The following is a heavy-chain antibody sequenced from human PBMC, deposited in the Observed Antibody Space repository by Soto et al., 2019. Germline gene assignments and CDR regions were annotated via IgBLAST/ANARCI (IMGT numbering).Heavy chain of an antibody. CDR3: AKDLRQGASGATVYGMDV. D-gene: IGHD5-12*01. CDR1: GFTFTNNG. Sequence: QVQLVESGGGDVQPGTSLRLSCVASGFTFTNNGMHWVRQAPGKWLEWVALVSHDGRKTFYADAVKGRLTIYRDNSKSTVYLHMNNLRPEDTAVYQCAKDLRQGASGATVYGMDVWGQGTKVTVSS. V-gene: IGHV3-30*18. J-gene: IGHJ6*02. CDR2: VSHDGRKT.